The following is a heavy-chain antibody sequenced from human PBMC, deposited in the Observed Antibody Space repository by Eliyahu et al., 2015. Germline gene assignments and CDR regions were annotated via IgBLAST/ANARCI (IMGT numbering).Heavy chain of an antibody. CDR1: GFTXDDYS. CDR3: AKDSTYSLGNACDI. Sequence: EMQLVESGGVVVQPGGSLRLSXAASGFTXDDYSMHXVRQAPGKGLXWVSLISRDGGRTYYADSVKGRFIISKDNSKNSLDLQMNSLRTEDTALYYCAKDSTYSLGNACDIWGQGTMVTVSS. CDR2: ISRDGGRT. J-gene: IGHJ3*02. D-gene: IGHD1-26*01. V-gene: IGHV3-43*01.